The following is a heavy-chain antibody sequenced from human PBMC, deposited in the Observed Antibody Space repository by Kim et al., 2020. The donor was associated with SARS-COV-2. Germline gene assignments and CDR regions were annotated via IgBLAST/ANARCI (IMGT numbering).Heavy chain of an antibody. D-gene: IGHD6-13*01. CDR2: IKSKTDGGTT. Sequence: GGSLRLSCAASGFTFSNAWMSWVRQAPGKGLEWVGRIKSKTDGGTTDYAAPVKGRFTISRDDSKNTLYLQMNSLKTEDTAVYYCTTDRVTGIAAAGDYYYYGMDVWGQGTTVTVSS. CDR3: TTDRVTGIAAAGDYYYYGMDV. J-gene: IGHJ6*02. V-gene: IGHV3-15*01. CDR1: GFTFSNAW.